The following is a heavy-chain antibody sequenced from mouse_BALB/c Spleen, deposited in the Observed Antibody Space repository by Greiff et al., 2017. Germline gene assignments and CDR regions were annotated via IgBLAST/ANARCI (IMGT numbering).Heavy chain of an antibody. D-gene: IGHD2-4*01. CDR2: ISSGGGST. Sequence: EVHLVESGGGLVKPGGSLKLSCAASGFAFSSYDMSWVRQTPEKRLEWVAYISSGGGSTYYPDTVKGRFTISRDNAKNTLYLQMSSLKSEDTAMYYCARQGLRREFAYWGQGTLVTVSA. V-gene: IGHV5-12-1*01. J-gene: IGHJ3*01. CDR1: GFAFSSYD. CDR3: ARQGLRREFAY.